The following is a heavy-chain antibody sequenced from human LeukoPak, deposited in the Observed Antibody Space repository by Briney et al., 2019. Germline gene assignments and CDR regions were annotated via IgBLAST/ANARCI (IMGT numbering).Heavy chain of an antibody. D-gene: IGHD2-15*01. CDR2: IIPIFGTA. CDR3: ARAMSMGYCSGGSCYPAINWFDP. Sequence: GASVRVSCKASGGTFSSYAISWVRQAPGQGLEWMGRIIPIFGTANYAQKYQGRVTITTDESTSTAYMALSSLRSEDTAVYYCARAMSMGYCSGGSCYPAINWFDPWGQGTLVTVSS. CDR1: GGTFSSYA. V-gene: IGHV1-69*05. J-gene: IGHJ5*02.